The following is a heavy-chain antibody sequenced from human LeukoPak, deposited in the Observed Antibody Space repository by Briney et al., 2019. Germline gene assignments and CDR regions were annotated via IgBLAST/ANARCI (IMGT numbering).Heavy chain of an antibody. D-gene: IGHD2-2*02. CDR3: ASCSTSCYTLWDY. CDR2: VYYTGRT. V-gene: IGHV4-59*08. J-gene: IGHJ4*02. CDR1: DGSTTGYY. Sequence: SETLSLTCSVSDGSTTGYYWSWIRQPPGKGLEWIAYVYYTGRTLYNPSLESRVTISVDTSKTQFSLTVTSVTAADTAVYYCASCSTSCYTLWDYWGQGTLVTVSS.